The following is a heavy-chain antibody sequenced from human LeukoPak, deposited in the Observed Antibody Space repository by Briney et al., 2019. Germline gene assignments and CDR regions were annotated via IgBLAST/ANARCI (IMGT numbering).Heavy chain of an antibody. J-gene: IGHJ5*02. CDR1: GCSISSGGYY. V-gene: IGHV4-31*03. CDR3: ARYGSGSRSTADWFDP. D-gene: IGHD3-10*01. CDR2: IYYSGST. Sequence: SQTLSLTCTVSGCSISSGGYYWSWIRQHPGKGLEWIGYIYYSGSTYYNPSLKSRVTISVDTSKNQFSLKLSSVTAADTAVYYCARYGSGSRSTADWFDPWGQGTLVTVSS.